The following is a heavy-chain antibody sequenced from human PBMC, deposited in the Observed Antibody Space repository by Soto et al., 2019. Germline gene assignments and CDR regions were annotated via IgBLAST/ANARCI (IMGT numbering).Heavy chain of an antibody. CDR2: INAGNGNT. Sequence: ASVKVSCKASGYTFTSYAMHWVRQAPGQRLEWMGWINAGNGNTKYSQKFQGRVTITRDTSASTAYMELSSLRSEDTAVYYCARDSITMFHGVILTTLDYWGQGTLVTVSS. V-gene: IGHV1-3*01. J-gene: IGHJ4*02. CDR1: GYTFTSYA. CDR3: ARDSITMFHGVILTTLDY. D-gene: IGHD3-10*01.